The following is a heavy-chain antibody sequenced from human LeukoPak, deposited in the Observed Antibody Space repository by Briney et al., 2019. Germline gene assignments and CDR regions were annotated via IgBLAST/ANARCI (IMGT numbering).Heavy chain of an antibody. CDR3: ARSLTYYGSGSSFDY. V-gene: IGHV4-59*01. J-gene: IGHJ4*02. Sequence: SETLSLTCTVSGGSISYYYWSWIRQPPGKGLEWIGYVYYSGSTSYNPSLKSRVTISLDTSKHQFSLKLSSVTAADTAVYYCARSLTYYGSGSSFDYWGQGTLVTVSS. CDR1: GGSISYYY. CDR2: VYYSGST. D-gene: IGHD3-10*01.